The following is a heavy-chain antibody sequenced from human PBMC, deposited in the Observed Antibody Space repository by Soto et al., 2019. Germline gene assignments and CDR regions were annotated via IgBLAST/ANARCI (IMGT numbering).Heavy chain of an antibody. J-gene: IGHJ6*03. CDR3: ARVETLRITIFGVVNYYYYMDV. CDR2: IYYSGST. V-gene: IGHV4-39*01. D-gene: IGHD3-3*01. Sequence: SETLSLTCTVSGCSISSSSYYWGWIRQPPGKGLEWIGSIYYSGSTYYKPSLKSRVTISVDTSKNQFSLKLSSVTAADTAVYYCARVETLRITIFGVVNYYYYMDVWGKGTTVT. CDR1: GCSISSSSYY.